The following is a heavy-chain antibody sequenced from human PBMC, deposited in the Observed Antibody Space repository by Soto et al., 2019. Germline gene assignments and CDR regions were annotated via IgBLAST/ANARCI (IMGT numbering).Heavy chain of an antibody. CDR2: INPSGGST. D-gene: IGHD4-17*01. J-gene: IGHJ6*02. Sequence: GASVKVSCKASGYTFTSYYMHWVRQAPGQGLEWMGIINPSGGSTSYAKKFQGRATMTRDTSISTAYMELSRLRSDDTAVYYCASGTVQSVYGGYYYYAMDVWGQGTTVTVSS. CDR1: GYTFTSYY. V-gene: IGHV1-46*01. CDR3: ASGTVQSVYGGYYYYAMDV.